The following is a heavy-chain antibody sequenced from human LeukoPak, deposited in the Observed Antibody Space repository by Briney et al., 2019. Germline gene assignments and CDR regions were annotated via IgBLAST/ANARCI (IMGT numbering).Heavy chain of an antibody. CDR1: GFDFDDYA. Sequence: GRSLRLSCVASGFDFDDYAMHWVRQAPGKGLEWVSPISWDGGSTYYADSVKGRFTISRDNAKNSLYLQMNSLRAEDTAVYYCARGMGTPDYFDYWGQGALVTVSS. D-gene: IGHD5-24*01. V-gene: IGHV3-43D*04. J-gene: IGHJ4*02. CDR2: ISWDGGST. CDR3: ARGMGTPDYFDY.